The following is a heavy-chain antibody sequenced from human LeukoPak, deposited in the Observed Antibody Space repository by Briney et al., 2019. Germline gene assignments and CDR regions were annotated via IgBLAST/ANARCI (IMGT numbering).Heavy chain of an antibody. V-gene: IGHV3-21*01. CDR3: ARVRGSSGWYGAFDI. D-gene: IGHD6-19*01. J-gene: IGHJ3*02. CDR2: ISSSSDYI. Sequence: PGGSLRLSCVASGFTFSSYSMNWVRQAPGKGLEWVSSISSSSDYIYYADSVKGRFTISRDNSKNTLYLQMNSLRAEDTAVYYCARVRGSSGWYGAFDIWGQGTMVTVSS. CDR1: GFTFSSYS.